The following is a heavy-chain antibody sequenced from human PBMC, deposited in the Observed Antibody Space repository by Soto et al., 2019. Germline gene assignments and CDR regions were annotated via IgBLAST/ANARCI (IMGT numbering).Heavy chain of an antibody. CDR1: GGSISSGGYY. V-gene: IGHV4-31*03. D-gene: IGHD2-2*01. CDR2: IYYSGST. J-gene: IGHJ5*02. CDR3: ARDYCSSTSCNGWFDP. Sequence: SETLSLTCTVSGGSISSGGYYWSWIRQQPGKSLEWIGYIYYSGSTYYNPSLKSRVTISVDTSKNQFSLKLSSVTAADTAVYYCARDYCSSTSCNGWFDPWGQGTLVTVS.